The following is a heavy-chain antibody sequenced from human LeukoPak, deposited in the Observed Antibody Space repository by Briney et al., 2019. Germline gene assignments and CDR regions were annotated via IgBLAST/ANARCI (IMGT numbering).Heavy chain of an antibody. J-gene: IGHJ4*02. CDR1: GGSISSSSSDYY. D-gene: IGHD6-19*01. CDR2: ISYSWTT. Sequence: PSETLSLTCTVSGGSISSSSSDYYWGWVRQPPGKGLEWIGSISYSWTTYYNPSLKSRVTISADTSNNQFSLKLTSLTAADTAVYYCARHRVQLAGSYFDYWGQGTLVTVSS. CDR3: ARHRVQLAGSYFDY. V-gene: IGHV4-39*01.